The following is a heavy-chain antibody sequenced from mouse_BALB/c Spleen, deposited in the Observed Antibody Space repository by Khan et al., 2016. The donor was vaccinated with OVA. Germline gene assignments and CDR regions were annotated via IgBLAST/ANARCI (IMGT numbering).Heavy chain of an antibody. J-gene: IGHJ1*01. CDR2: INTYTGEP. CDR3: ARGASDWYLDV. V-gene: IGHV9-3-1*01. CDR1: GYTFTNYG. Sequence: QIQLVQSGPELKKPGETIKISCKASGYTFTNYGMHWVKQAPGKGLKWLGWINTYTGEPTYTDDFKGRFAFSLDTSASTTYLQINNLKNEDTTTYFCARGASDWYLDVWGAGTTVTVSS.